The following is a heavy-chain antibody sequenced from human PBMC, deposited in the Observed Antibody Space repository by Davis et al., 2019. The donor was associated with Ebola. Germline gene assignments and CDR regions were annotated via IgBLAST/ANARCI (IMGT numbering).Heavy chain of an antibody. Sequence: GESLKISCAASGFTFSSYGMHWVRQAPGKGLEWVAVIWYDGSNKYYADSVKGRFTISRDNAKNSLYLQMNSLRAEDTAVYYCARVSTMIVVAWGQGTLVTVSS. J-gene: IGHJ5*02. CDR2: IWYDGSNK. V-gene: IGHV3-33*01. D-gene: IGHD3-22*01. CDR3: ARVSTMIVVA. CDR1: GFTFSSYG.